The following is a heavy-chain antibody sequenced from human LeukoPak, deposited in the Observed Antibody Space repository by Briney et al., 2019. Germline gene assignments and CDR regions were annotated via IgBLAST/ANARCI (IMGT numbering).Heavy chain of an antibody. CDR1: GYTFTSYD. Sequence: ASVKVSCKASGYTFTSYDINWVRQATGQGLEWMGWMNPNSGNTGYAQKFQGRVTMTRNTSISTAYMELSSLRSEDTAVYYCARGYYYGSGSYYNPNYWGQGTLVTVSS. CDR2: MNPNSGNT. J-gene: IGHJ4*02. D-gene: IGHD3-10*01. V-gene: IGHV1-8*01. CDR3: ARGYYYGSGSYYNPNY.